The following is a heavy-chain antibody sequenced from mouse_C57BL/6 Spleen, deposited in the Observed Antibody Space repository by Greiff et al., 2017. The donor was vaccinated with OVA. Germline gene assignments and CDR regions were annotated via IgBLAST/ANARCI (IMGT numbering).Heavy chain of an antibody. V-gene: IGHV1-82*01. CDR3: ARGGPLYYFDY. CDR2: IYPGDGDT. CDR1: GYAFSSSW. Sequence: QVQLQQSGPELVKPGASVKISCKASGYAFSSSWMNWVKQRPGKGLEWIGRIYPGDGDTNYNGKFKGKATLTADKSSSTAYMQLSSLTSEDSAVYFCARGGPLYYFDYWGQGTTLTVSS. J-gene: IGHJ2*01.